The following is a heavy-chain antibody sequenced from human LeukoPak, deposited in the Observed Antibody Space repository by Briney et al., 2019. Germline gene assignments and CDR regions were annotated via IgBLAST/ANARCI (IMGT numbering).Heavy chain of an antibody. CDR1: GGSISSGGYY. Sequence: PSQTLSLTCTVSGGSISSGGYYWSWIRQHPGKGLEWIGYIYYSGSTYYNPSLRSRVTISVDTSKNQFSLKLSSVTAADTAVYYCARSPVRGVINYWGQGTLVTVSS. V-gene: IGHV4-31*03. CDR3: ARSPVRGVINY. CDR2: IYYSGST. D-gene: IGHD3-10*01. J-gene: IGHJ4*02.